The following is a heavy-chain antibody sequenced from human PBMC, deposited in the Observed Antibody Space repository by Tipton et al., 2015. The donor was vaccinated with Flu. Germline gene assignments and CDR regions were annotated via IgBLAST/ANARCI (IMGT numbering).Heavy chain of an antibody. D-gene: IGHD3-10*01. CDR3: ARDPSGYYGSGSYLDY. V-gene: IGHV4-4*07. J-gene: IGHJ4*02. CDR2: IYTSGST. CDR1: GGSISSYY. Sequence: TLSLTCTVSGGSISSYYLSWLRQPAGKGLEWIGRIYTSGSTNYNPSLKSRVTMSVDTSKNQFSLKLSSVTAADTAVYYCARDPSGYYGSGSYLDYWGQGTLVTVSS.